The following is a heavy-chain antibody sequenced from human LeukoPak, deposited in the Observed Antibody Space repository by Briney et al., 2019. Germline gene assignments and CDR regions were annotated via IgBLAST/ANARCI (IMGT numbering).Heavy chain of an antibody. Sequence: SETLSLTCTVSGGSIRSYYWSWIRQAPGKGLEWIGFISYSAYTSYSPSLKSRVAISVDTSKSQFSLRLSSMTAADTAIYYCARGRNDNGGMFFDSWAQGTLDTVSS. D-gene: IGHD4-23*01. V-gene: IGHV4-59*01. CDR1: GGSIRSYY. CDR3: ARGRNDNGGMFFDS. J-gene: IGHJ4*02. CDR2: ISYSAYT.